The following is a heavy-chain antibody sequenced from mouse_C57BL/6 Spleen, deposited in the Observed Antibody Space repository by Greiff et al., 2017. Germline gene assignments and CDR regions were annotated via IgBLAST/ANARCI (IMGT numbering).Heavy chain of an antibody. V-gene: IGHV1-39*01. J-gene: IGHJ4*01. D-gene: IGHD2-4*01. CDR1: GYSFTDYN. CDR3: ARSRTYYDYDEYYAMDY. CDR2: INPNYGTT. Sequence: VQLQQSGPELVKPGASVKISCKASGYSFTDYNMNWVKQSNGKSLEWIGVINPNYGTTSYNQKFKGKATLTVDQSSSTAYMQLNSLTSEDSAVYYGARSRTYYDYDEYYAMDYWGQGTSVTVSS.